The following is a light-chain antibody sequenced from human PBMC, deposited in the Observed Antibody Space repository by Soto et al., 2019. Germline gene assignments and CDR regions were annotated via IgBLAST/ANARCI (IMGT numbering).Light chain of an antibody. V-gene: IGKV1-5*03. Sequence: DIQMTQSPATLSASVGDRVTITCRASQSITTWLAWYQQKPGKATTLLLYKATNLQSGVPSRFSGSGSGTEFSLTIISLQPADFALYYCQQYNDYQYTFGQGTKLEIK. CDR3: QQYNDYQYT. CDR1: QSITTW. J-gene: IGKJ2*01. CDR2: KAT.